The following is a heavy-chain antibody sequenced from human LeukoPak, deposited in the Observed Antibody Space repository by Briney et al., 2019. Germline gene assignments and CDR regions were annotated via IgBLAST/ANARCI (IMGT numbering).Heavy chain of an antibody. CDR1: EITFSTYA. CDR3: ARDYSSSKGHYFDY. J-gene: IGHJ4*02. Sequence: PGRSLRLSCAASEITFSTYAMHWVRQAPGKGLEWVAVISYDGSNKYYADSVKGRFTISRDNSKNTLYLQMNSLRAEDTAVYYCARDYSSSKGHYFDYWGQGTLVTVSS. V-gene: IGHV3-30-3*01. D-gene: IGHD6-6*01. CDR2: ISYDGSNK.